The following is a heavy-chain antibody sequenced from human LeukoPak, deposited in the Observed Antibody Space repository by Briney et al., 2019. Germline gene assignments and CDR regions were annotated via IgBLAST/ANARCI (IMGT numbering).Heavy chain of an antibody. CDR2: IYHSGTT. J-gene: IGHJ6*03. CDR3: ARNMGANYYYYYYMDV. D-gene: IGHD3-16*01. Sequence: SETLSLTCAVYGGSFSGYYWGWIRQPPGKGLKWIGSIYHSGTTYYNPSLESRVTISVDTSKNLLSLKLSSVTAADTAVYYCARNMGANYYYYYYMDVWGKGTTVTVSS. CDR1: GGSFSGYY. V-gene: IGHV4-38-2*01.